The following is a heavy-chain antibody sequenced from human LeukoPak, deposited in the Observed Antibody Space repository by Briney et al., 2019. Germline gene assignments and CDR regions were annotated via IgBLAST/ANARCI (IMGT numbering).Heavy chain of an antibody. Sequence: SETLSLTCAVYGGSFSGYYWSWIRQPPGKGLEWIGEINHSGSTNYNPSLKRRVTISVDTSKNQFSLKLSSVTAADTAVYYCARGRSGYDYWCQGTLVTVS. CDR3: ARGRSGYDY. D-gene: IGHD3-22*01. CDR1: GGSFSGYY. V-gene: IGHV4-34*01. CDR2: INHSGST. J-gene: IGHJ4*02.